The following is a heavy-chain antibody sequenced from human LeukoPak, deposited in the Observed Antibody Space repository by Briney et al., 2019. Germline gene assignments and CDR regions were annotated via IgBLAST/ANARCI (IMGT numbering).Heavy chain of an antibody. D-gene: IGHD4-17*01. CDR2: INPKRGVT. V-gene: IGHV1-2*02. J-gene: IGHJ3*01. Sequence: ASVKVSCKTFGYTFTGYYMHWVRQAPGQGLEWMGWINPKRGVTTYAQKFQGRVTMTRDTSITTAYMELTRLRSDDTTIYYCARERNYGDYGNAFDVWGQGTKVTVSS. CDR3: ARERNYGDYGNAFDV. CDR1: GYTFTGYY.